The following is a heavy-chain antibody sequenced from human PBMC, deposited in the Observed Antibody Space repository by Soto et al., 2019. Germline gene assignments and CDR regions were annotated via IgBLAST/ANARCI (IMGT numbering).Heavy chain of an antibody. CDR3: ARDQGYCSSTSCYRVDASDI. V-gene: IGHV4-30-4*01. CDR2: INYSLST. CDR1: CGSISRGDYY. Sequence: SETVSLTCTVSCGSISRGDYYCRWIRQPPGKGLEWMGYINYSLSTCYNPSLKSRVTISVDTSKNQFLLKLSSVTAADTAVYYCARDQGYCSSTSCYRVDASDIWGQGTMVNVSS. D-gene: IGHD2-2*01. J-gene: IGHJ3*02.